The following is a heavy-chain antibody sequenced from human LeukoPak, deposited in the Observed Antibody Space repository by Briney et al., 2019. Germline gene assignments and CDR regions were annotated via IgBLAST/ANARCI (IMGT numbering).Heavy chain of an antibody. Sequence: SETLSLTCTVSGGSISSYYRSWIRQPPGKGLGWSGYIYYSGSTNYNPSLKSRVTKSVDTSKHQFSLKLSSVTAADTAVYYCARGPPYYDSSGYYPEFDYWGQGTLVTVSS. CDR3: ARGPPYYDSSGYYPEFDY. CDR2: IYYSGST. J-gene: IGHJ4*02. CDR1: GGSISSYY. D-gene: IGHD3-22*01. V-gene: IGHV4-59*01.